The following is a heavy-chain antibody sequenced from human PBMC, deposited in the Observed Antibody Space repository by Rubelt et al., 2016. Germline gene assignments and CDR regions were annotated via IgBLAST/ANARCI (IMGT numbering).Heavy chain of an antibody. Sequence: QLQLQESGPGLVKPSETLSLTCTVSGGSISSGVYYWAWVRQPPGKGLEWLGSIYYRGTTYYSGSLKSRVTISIDRAKNQVSLMVTSVTAAETALYYCVRQDTIWRGDYWGQGTLVAVSS. D-gene: IGHD3-3*01. J-gene: IGHJ4*02. CDR3: VRQDTIWRGDY. CDR2: IYYRGTT. CDR1: GGSISSGVYY. V-gene: IGHV4-39*01.